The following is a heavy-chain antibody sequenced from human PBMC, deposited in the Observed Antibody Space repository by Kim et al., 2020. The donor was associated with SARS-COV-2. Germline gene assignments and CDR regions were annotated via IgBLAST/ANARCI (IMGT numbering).Heavy chain of an antibody. J-gene: IGHJ4*02. CDR3: AKKGQGAEYFDSSGYYYDY. Sequence: GGSLRLSCAVSGFTFSSYAMSWVRQAPGKGLEWVSLISGSGGSTYYADSVKGRFTITRDNSKNTLYLQMNSLRAEDTAVYYCAKKGQGAEYFDSSGYYYDYWGQGTLVTVSS. D-gene: IGHD3-22*01. CDR1: GFTFSSYA. CDR2: ISGSGGST. V-gene: IGHV3-23*01.